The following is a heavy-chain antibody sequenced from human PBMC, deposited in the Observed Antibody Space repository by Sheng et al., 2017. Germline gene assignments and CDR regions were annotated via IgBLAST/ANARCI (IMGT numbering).Heavy chain of an antibody. CDR3: ARSVDSRSPDQYYFYMDI. Sequence: QVQLVQSGPEVKKPGASVKVSCKATGYTFSNYGITWVRQAPGKGLEWVGWINTYNGDTKSAQNLQDRVSLTTGPSPTTAYMDLRSLTSDDTAVYYCARSVDSRSPDQYYFYMDIWGQGTTVTVS. CDR2: INTYNGDT. D-gene: IGHD6-6*01. V-gene: IGHV1-18*01. CDR1: GYTFSNYG. J-gene: IGHJ6*03.